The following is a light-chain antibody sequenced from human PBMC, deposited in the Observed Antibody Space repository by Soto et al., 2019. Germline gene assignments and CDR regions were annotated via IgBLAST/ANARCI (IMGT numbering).Light chain of an antibody. CDR3: SSYTSSTTYV. V-gene: IGLV2-14*01. CDR1: SRDVGGYGY. CDR2: GVN. J-gene: IGLJ1*01. Sequence: QSALTQPASVSGSPGQSITISCTGTSRDVGGYGYVSWYQQHPGKAPKLMIYGVNTRPSGVSYRFSGSKSGNTASLTISGLQAEDEADYYCSSYTSSTTYVFGTGTKLTVL.